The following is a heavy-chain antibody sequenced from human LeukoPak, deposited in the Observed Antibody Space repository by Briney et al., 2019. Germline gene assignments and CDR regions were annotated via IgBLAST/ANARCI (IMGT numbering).Heavy chain of an antibody. CDR3: ANFKGKDGIKDHFDY. D-gene: IGHD5-24*01. CDR2: LYSGGAT. J-gene: IGHJ4*02. Sequence: GGSLRLSCAASGFTVKDNFMSWVRQAPGKGLEWVSVLYSGGATYYADSVKGRFTISRDNSKNTVSLQMSSLRVEHTAVYYCANFKGKDGIKDHFDYWGQGTLLTVPS. V-gene: IGHV3-53*01. CDR1: GFTVKDNF.